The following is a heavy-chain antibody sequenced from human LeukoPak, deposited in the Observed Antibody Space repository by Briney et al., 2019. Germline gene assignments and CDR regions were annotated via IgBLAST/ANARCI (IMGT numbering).Heavy chain of an antibody. CDR3: ASGRTYYYDSSAPYCFDY. D-gene: IGHD3-22*01. CDR2: IYYSGST. J-gene: IGHJ4*02. Sequence: SETLSLTCTVSGGSISSSSYYWGWIRQPPGKGLEWIGSIYYSGSTYYNPSLKSRVTISVDTSKNQFSLKLSSVTAADTAVYYCASGRTYYYDSSAPYCFDYWGQGTLVTVSS. V-gene: IGHV4-39*01. CDR1: GGSISSSSYY.